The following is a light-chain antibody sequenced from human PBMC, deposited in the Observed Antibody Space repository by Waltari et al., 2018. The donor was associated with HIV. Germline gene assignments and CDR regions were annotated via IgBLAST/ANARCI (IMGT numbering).Light chain of an antibody. Sequence: QSVLTQSPSASGTPGQRVTISCSGGSANIGSNGVDWYQQFPGSAPKLLILSTKQRPSGVPARSSGSKSGTSASLAISGLQSEDEATYYCATLDDSLNGPIFGGGTRLTVL. J-gene: IGLJ2*01. CDR3: ATLDDSLNGPI. CDR2: STK. CDR1: SANIGSNG. V-gene: IGLV1-44*01.